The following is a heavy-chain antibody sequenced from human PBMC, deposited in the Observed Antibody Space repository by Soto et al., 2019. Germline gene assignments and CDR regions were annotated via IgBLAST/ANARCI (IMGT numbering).Heavy chain of an antibody. J-gene: IGHJ6*02. CDR2: IRSKAYGGTT. CDR3: TRDTGGFYGMDV. V-gene: IGHV3-49*04. Sequence: TGGSLRLSCTASGFTFGDYAMSWVRQAPGKGLEWVGFIRSKAYGGTTEYAASVKGRFTISRDDSKSIAYLQMNSLKTEDTAVYYCTRDTGGFYGMDVWGQGTTVTVSS. CDR1: GFTFGDYA. D-gene: IGHD3-10*01.